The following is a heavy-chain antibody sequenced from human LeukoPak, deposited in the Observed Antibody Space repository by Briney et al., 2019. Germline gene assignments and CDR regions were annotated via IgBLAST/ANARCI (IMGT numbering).Heavy chain of an antibody. Sequence: LSLTCAVYGGSFSGYYWSWIRQAPGKGLEWVSYISSSGSTIYYADSVKGRFTISRDNAKNSLYLQMNSLRAEDTAVYYCARASTGYSSGWHLDYWGQGTLVTVSS. V-gene: IGHV3-11*01. J-gene: IGHJ4*02. CDR1: GGSFSGYY. CDR2: ISSSGSTI. D-gene: IGHD6-19*01. CDR3: ARASTGYSSGWHLDY.